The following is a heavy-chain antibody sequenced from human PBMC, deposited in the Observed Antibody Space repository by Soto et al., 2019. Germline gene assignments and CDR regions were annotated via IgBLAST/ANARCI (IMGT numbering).Heavy chain of an antibody. V-gene: IGHV1-2*04. J-gene: IGHJ4*02. Sequence: ASVKVSCKASGYPFTGLFMHWVRQAPGQGLEWMGWISPKTGDTKYAQRFQDWVTMTRDASISTVYMELTSLKSDDTATYYCALIEMTTIAWGQGTLVTVSS. D-gene: IGHD4-4*01. CDR1: GYPFTGLF. CDR3: ALIEMTTIA. CDR2: ISPKTGDT.